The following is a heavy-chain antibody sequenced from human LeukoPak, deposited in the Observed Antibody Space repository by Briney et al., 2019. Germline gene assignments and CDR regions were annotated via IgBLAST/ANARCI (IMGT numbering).Heavy chain of an antibody. J-gene: IGHJ6*03. D-gene: IGHD2-2*01. CDR2: VSGADGTT. CDR3: AKHWSYCSTTSCFFTSYYYYMDV. CDR1: GFTFSGYG. V-gene: IGHV3-23*01. Sequence: GGSLRLSCAASGFTFSGYGMSWVRQSPRKGLEWVSGVSGADGTTYYADSVKGRFTIYRDNSKSTMYLQMNNLRADDTAVYYRAKHWSYCSTTSCFFTSYYYYMDVWGKGTTVTVSS.